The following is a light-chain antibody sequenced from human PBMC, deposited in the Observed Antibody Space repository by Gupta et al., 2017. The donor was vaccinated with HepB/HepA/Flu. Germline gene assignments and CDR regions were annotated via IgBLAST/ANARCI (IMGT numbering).Light chain of an antibody. J-gene: IGLJ3*02. Sequence: HSVVLHPPTACGTPWQRVAISWPRSSSNIGGSYVYWYQQFTGTAPKLLISRDDQRPSGVPDRVSGSKSSTSASLAISGLRSEEEADYYCATWDDSLSSWLFGGGTRVTVL. V-gene: IGLV1-47*01. CDR2: RDD. CDR3: ATWDDSLSSWL. CDR1: SSNIGGSY.